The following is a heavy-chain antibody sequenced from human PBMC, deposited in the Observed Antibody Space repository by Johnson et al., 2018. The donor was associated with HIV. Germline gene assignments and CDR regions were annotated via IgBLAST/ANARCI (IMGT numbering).Heavy chain of an antibody. CDR2: IYSGGST. CDR1: GFSVSSNY. V-gene: IGHV3-53*01. D-gene: IGHD3-22*01. CDR3: ARTQRVTMIVVSLGAFDI. J-gene: IGHJ3*02. Sequence: VQLVESGGGLIQPGGSLRLSCAVAGFSVSSNYMTWVRQAPGKGLEWVSSIYSGGSTYYADSVKGSFTISRDNAKNSLYLQMNSLRAEDTAVYYCARTQRVTMIVVSLGAFDIWGQGTMVTVSS.